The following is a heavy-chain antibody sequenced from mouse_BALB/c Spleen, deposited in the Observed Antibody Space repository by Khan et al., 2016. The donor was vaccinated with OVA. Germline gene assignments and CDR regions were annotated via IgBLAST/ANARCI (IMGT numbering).Heavy chain of an antibody. CDR2: ISGDSNTV. Sequence: EVELVESGGGLVQPGGSRKLSYAASGFTFNSYGMHWVRQAPEKGLEWVAYISGDSNTVYYTDTVKGRFTISRDNPKNTLFLQMTSLMSEDTAMDYCATSYFYGYYFDYWGPGTTLTVS. CDR1: GFTFNSYG. CDR3: ATSYFYGYYFDY. J-gene: IGHJ2*01. D-gene: IGHD1-1*01. V-gene: IGHV5-17*02.